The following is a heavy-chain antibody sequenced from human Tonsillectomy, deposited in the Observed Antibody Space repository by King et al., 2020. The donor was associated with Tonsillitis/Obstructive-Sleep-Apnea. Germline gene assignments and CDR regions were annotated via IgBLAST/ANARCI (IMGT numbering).Heavy chain of an antibody. CDR1: GFTFGDYA. CDR2: IRSKAYGGTT. V-gene: IGHV3-49*05. D-gene: IGHD2-2*01. Sequence: VQLVESGGGLVNPGRSLRLSCRASGFTFGDYAVSWFRQAPGKGLEWVGFIRSKAYGGTTEYAASVKGRFTISRDDSKSIAYLQMNSLKTEDTAVYYCTRDRIVVIPAVVGTIWGQGTMVTVSS. CDR3: TRDRIVVIPAVVGTI. J-gene: IGHJ3*02.